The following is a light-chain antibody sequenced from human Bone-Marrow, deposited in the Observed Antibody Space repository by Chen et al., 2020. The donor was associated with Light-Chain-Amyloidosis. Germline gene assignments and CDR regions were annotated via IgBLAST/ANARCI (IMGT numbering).Light chain of an antibody. CDR3: QSYDSSLSGWV. Sequence: QSVLTQPPSVSGAPGQRVTISCTGSSSNIGAGYEVHWYQQLPGTAPKLLIYGNSNRPAGVPDRFSGSKSGTSASLAITGLQAEDEADYYGQSYDSSLSGWVFGGGTKLTVL. CDR2: GNS. V-gene: IGLV1-40*01. J-gene: IGLJ3*02. CDR1: SSNIGAGYE.